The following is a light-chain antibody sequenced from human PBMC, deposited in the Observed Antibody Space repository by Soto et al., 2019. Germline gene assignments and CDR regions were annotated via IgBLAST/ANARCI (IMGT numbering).Light chain of an antibody. V-gene: IGLV1-40*01. CDR1: SSNIGAGHD. Sequence: QAVVTQPPSVSGAPGQRVTISCTGSSSNIGAGHDVHWYQQLPGTAPKLLIYGNSSRPSGVPDRFSGSKSGTSASLAITGLQAEDEADYYCQSYDSSLSGYVVFGGGTKLTVL. CDR2: GNS. CDR3: QSYDSSLSGYVV. J-gene: IGLJ2*01.